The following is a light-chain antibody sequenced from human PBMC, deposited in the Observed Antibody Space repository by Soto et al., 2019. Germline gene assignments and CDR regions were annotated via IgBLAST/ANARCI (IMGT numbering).Light chain of an antibody. CDR2: KAS. Sequence: DIQMTQSPSTMSASVGDRVTITCRASESMSSYLACYQEKPGKAPKLMIYKASALESGVPSSFSGRGSGTKFTLTISSLRPDDVATYFCQEYKTYSHTFGEGTKLEI. V-gene: IGKV1-5*03. J-gene: IGKJ2*01. CDR3: QEYKTYSHT. CDR1: ESMSSY.